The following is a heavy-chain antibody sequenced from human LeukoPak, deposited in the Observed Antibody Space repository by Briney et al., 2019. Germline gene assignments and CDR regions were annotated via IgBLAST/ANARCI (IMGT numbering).Heavy chain of an antibody. J-gene: IGHJ6*03. CDR3: AKDVLSGMDV. V-gene: IGHV3-30*02. D-gene: IGHD2-15*01. CDR2: IRYDGSTK. Sequence: GGSLRLSCAASGFVFRNYGMHWVRQAPGKGLEWVAFIRYDGSTKSYAASVKGRFTISRDNSENTLYLQMSSLGPEDTAVYYCAKDVLSGMDVWGKGTTVTVSS. CDR1: GFVFRNYG.